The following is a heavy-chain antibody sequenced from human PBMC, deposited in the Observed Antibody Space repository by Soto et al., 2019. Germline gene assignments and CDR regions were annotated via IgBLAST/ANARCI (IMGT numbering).Heavy chain of an antibody. J-gene: IGHJ6*03. V-gene: IGHV6-1*01. CDR1: GDSVSSNSAA. CDR2: TYYRSKWYN. D-gene: IGHD2-2*01. Sequence: QVQLQQSGPGLVKPSQTLSLTCAISGDSVSSNSAAWNWIRQSPSRGLEWLGRTYYRSKWYNDYAVSVKSRITINPDTSKNQFSLQLNSVTPEDTAVYYCARGDIVVVPYTLYYYYYMDVWGKGTTVTVSS. CDR3: ARGDIVVVPYTLYYYYYMDV.